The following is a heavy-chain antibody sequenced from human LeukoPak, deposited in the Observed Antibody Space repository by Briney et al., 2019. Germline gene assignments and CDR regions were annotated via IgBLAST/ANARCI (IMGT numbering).Heavy chain of an antibody. Sequence: PGGSLRLSCAASGFTVSSNYMSWVRQAPGKGLEWVSVIYSGGSTYYADSVKGRFTISRDNSKNTLYLQMNSLRAEDTAVYYCARDRGSYSSSRWFDPWGQGTLVTVSS. D-gene: IGHD6-13*01. V-gene: IGHV3-53*01. CDR2: IYSGGST. CDR1: GFTVSSNY. J-gene: IGHJ5*02. CDR3: ARDRGSYSSSRWFDP.